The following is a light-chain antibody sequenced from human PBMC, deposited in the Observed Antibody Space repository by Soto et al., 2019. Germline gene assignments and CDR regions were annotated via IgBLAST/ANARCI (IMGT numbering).Light chain of an antibody. CDR1: QSIGIY. CDR3: QQRQNWPPLT. V-gene: IGKV3-11*01. J-gene: IGKJ4*01. CDR2: DAS. Sequence: ETVLTQSPATLSLSPGETATLSCRASQSIGIYLAWYQQKPGQPPRLLIFDASNRATGIPARFSGSGSGTDFTLPISSLEPEDFAVYYCQQRQNWPPLTFGGGTKVEIK.